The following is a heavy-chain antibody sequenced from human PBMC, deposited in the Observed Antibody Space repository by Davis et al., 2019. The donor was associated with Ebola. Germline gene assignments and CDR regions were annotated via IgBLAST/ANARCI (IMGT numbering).Heavy chain of an antibody. V-gene: IGHV3-15*01. D-gene: IGHD1-1*01. CDR2: IKSKPDGGTT. CDR1: GFSFNNAW. Sequence: GESLKISCAASGFSFNNAWMSWVRQAPGKGLEWLGRIKSKPDGGTTDYAAPVKGRFTISRDDSKNTAYLQMNSLKTEDTAVYYCTRHPPLTTANWIDYWGQGTLVTVSS. CDR3: TRHPPLTTANWIDY. J-gene: IGHJ4*02.